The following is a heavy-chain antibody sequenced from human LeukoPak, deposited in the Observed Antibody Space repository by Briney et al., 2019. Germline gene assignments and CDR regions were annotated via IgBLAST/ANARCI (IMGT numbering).Heavy chain of an antibody. D-gene: IGHD1-26*01. V-gene: IGHV4-39*07. CDR2: IYYSGST. CDR1: GFTFSSYG. CDR3: ARDGVVG. Sequence: PGGSLRLSCAASGFTFSSYGMSWVRQPPGKGLEWIGSIYYSGSTYYNPSLKSRVTISVDTSKNQFSLKLSSVTAADTAVYYCARDGVVGWGQGTLVTVSS. J-gene: IGHJ4*02.